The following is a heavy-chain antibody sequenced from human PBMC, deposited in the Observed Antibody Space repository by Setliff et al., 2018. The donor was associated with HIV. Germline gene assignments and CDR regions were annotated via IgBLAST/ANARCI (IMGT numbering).Heavy chain of an antibody. CDR3: SRGGGITCRSYSFDY. Sequence: SETLSLTCSVSGVSISSHYWIWIRQPPGKGLEWIGYMFSGGTTKYNPSLESRVTISVDSSRNQFSLRLSSVTTADTAVYYCSRGGGITCRSYSFDYWGPGTLVPVS. CDR2: MFSGGTT. V-gene: IGHV4-59*11. D-gene: IGHD2-15*01. CDR1: GVSISSHY. J-gene: IGHJ4*02.